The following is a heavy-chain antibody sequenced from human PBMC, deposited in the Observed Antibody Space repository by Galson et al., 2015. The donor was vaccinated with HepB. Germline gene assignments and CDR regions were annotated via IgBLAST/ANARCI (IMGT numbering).Heavy chain of an antibody. Sequence: ETLSLTCTVSGGSISSSSYYWGWIRQPPGKGLEWIGSIYHSGSTYYNPSLKSRVTISVDTSKNQFSLKLRSVTAADTAVYYCARTYCSSTSCYVSYWGQGTLVTVSS. V-gene: IGHV4-39*01. D-gene: IGHD2-2*01. CDR2: IYHSGST. J-gene: IGHJ4*02. CDR1: GGSISSSSYY. CDR3: ARTYCSSTSCYVSY.